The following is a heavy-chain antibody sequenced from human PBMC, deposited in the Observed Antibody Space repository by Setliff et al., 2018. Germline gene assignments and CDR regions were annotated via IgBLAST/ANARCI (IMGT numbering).Heavy chain of an antibody. Sequence: KTSETLSLTCAVSGYSISSGYYWGWIRQPPGKGLEWIGSIYHSGSTYYNPSLKSRVTISVDTSKNQFSLKLSSVTAADTAVYYCARRSGWPNWFDPWGQGTLVTVSS. CDR1: GYSISSGYY. V-gene: IGHV4-38-2*01. J-gene: IGHJ5*02. CDR3: ARRSGWPNWFDP. CDR2: IYHSGST. D-gene: IGHD6-19*01.